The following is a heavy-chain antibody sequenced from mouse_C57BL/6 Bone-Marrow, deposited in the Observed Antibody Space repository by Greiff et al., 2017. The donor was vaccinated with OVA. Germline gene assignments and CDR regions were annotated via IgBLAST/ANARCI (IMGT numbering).Heavy chain of an antibody. CDR1: GYTFTSYG. D-gene: IGHD2-10*02. J-gene: IGHJ3*01. Sequence: VQLQESGAELARPGASVKLSCKASGYTFTSYGISWVKQRTGQGLEWIGEIYPRSGNTYYNEKFKGKATLTADKSSSTAYMELRSLTSEDPAVYFCARCSSAPLAYWGQGTVVTVSA. V-gene: IGHV1-81*01. CDR3: ARCSSAPLAY. CDR2: IYPRSGNT.